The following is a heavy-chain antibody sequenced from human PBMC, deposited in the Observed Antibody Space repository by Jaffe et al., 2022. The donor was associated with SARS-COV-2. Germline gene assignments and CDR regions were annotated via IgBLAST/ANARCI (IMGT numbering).Heavy chain of an antibody. D-gene: IGHD3-22*01. V-gene: IGHV3-23*04. J-gene: IGHJ6*03. Sequence: EVQLVESGGGLVQPGGSLRLSCAASGFTFSSYAMSWVRQAPGKGLEWVSAISGSGGSTYYADSVKGRFTISRDNSKNTLYLQMNSLRAEDTAVYYCAKDTSYYYDSSGYPPSSYYYYMDVWGKGTTVTVSS. CDR3: AKDTSYYYDSSGYPPSSYYYYMDV. CDR2: ISGSGGST. CDR1: GFTFSSYA.